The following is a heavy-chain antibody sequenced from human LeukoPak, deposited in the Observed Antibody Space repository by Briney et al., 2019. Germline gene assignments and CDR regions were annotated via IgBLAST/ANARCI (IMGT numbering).Heavy chain of an antibody. V-gene: IGHV3-74*01. CDR1: GFTFSSYW. CDR2: INSDGSST. CDR3: AKGEDSSGYYVWVIGDDY. J-gene: IGHJ4*02. Sequence: PGGSLRLSCAASGFTFSSYWMHWVRQAPGKGLVWVARINSDGSSTNYADSVKGRFTISRDNAKNTLYLQMNSLRAEDTAVYYCAKGEDSSGYYVWVIGDDYWGQGTLVTVSS. D-gene: IGHD3-22*01.